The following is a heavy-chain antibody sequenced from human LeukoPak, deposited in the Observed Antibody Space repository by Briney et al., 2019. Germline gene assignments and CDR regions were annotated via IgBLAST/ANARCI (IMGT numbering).Heavy chain of an antibody. V-gene: IGHV1-8*02. Sequence: ASVKVSCKASGYTFTSYDINWVRQVTGQGLEWMGWMNPKSGNTGYAQKFQGRVTMTRDTSTSTVYMELSSLRSEDTAVYYCARSPGRRLLWFGKLRYYYYYMDVWGKGTTVAISS. CDR3: ARSPGRRLLWFGKLRYYYYYMDV. CDR2: MNPKSGNT. CDR1: GYTFTSYD. D-gene: IGHD3-10*01. J-gene: IGHJ6*03.